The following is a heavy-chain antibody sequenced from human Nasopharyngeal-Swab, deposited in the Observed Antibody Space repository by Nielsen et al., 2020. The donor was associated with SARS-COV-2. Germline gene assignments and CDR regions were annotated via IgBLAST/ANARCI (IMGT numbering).Heavy chain of an antibody. CDR3: ARGGADDILTGPYYYYYYYMDV. Sequence: GRDAPERVLGGVGGFIPILGIANYAQKFQGRVTITADKSTSTAYMELSSLRSEDTAVYYCARGGADDILTGPYYYYYYYMDVWGKGTTVTVSS. CDR2: FIPILGIA. V-gene: IGHV1-69*10. J-gene: IGHJ6*03. D-gene: IGHD3-9*01.